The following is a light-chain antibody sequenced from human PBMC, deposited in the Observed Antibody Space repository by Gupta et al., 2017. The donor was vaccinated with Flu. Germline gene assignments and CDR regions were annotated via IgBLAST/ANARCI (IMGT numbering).Light chain of an antibody. CDR1: QSLLYNSNNKNY. V-gene: IGKV4-1*01. Sequence: SCKSSQSLLYNSNNKNYLAWYQQKPGQPPKLLIYWASTRESGVPDRFSGSGSGTDFTLTISSLQAEDVAVYFCQQYYGAPWTFGQGTKVGIK. J-gene: IGKJ1*01. CDR2: WAS. CDR3: QQYYGAPWT.